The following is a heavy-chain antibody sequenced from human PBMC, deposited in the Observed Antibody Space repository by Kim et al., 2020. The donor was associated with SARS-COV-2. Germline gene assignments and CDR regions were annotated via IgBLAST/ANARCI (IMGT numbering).Heavy chain of an antibody. D-gene: IGHD6-19*01. CDR3: TRRSPTPAFRSGYSGWPCGY. CDR2: IRSKAYGGTT. Sequence: GGSLRLSCTASGFTFGDYAMSWVRQAPGKGLEWVGFIRSKAYGGTTEYAASVKGRFTISRDDSKSIAYLQMNSLKTEDTAVYYCTRRSPTPAFRSGYSGWPCGYWGQGTLVTVSS. CDR1: GFTFGDYA. V-gene: IGHV3-49*04. J-gene: IGHJ4*02.